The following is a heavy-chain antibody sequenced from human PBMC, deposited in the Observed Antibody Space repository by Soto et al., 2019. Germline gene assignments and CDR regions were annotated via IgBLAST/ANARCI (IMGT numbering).Heavy chain of an antibody. CDR3: ARDGYDGSGSPYPAY. D-gene: IGHD3-10*01. CDR1: GGSMSEYF. Sequence: SETLSLTCSVSGGSMSEYFWSWIRQSPERGLEWIGYVYYLGSTDYNPSLKSRVTISVDTSKRQFSLRLSPVTAADAAIYYCARDGYDGSGSPYPAYWGPGTQVTVSS. V-gene: IGHV4-59*01. J-gene: IGHJ4*02. CDR2: VYYLGST.